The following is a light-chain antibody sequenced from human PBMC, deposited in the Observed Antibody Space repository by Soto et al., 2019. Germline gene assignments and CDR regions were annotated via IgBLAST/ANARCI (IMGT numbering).Light chain of an antibody. CDR3: QQRSSWPLT. J-gene: IGKJ4*02. Sequence: EVVLAQSPATLSLSPGDRATLSCRAYESVRTYFAWYQQKPGQSPRLLIYDTSKRATGIPARFSGSGSGTDFTLTIVSLEPEDFAFYYCQQRSSWPLTFGGGTKVDMK. CDR1: ESVRTY. V-gene: IGKV3-11*01. CDR2: DTS.